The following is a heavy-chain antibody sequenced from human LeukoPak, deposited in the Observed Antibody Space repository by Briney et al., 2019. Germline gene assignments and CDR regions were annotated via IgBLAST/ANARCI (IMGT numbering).Heavy chain of an antibody. CDR3: ARFYGGKVFDY. J-gene: IGHJ4*02. Sequence: SETLSLTCTVSGASISSYYWSWIRQPPGKGLEWIAYIYNPENTNFNRALRSRVTISIDRSKTLVSLKVSSVTAADTAVYYCARFYGGKVFDYWGQGTLVTVSS. D-gene: IGHD4-23*01. CDR2: IYNPENT. V-gene: IGHV4-59*01. CDR1: GASISSYY.